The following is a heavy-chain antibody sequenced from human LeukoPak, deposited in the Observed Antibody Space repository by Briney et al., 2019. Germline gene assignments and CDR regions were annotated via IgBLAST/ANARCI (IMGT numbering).Heavy chain of an antibody. CDR2: ISYDGSNK. D-gene: IGHD3/OR15-3a*01. Sequence: GRSLRLSCAASGFTFSSYGMHGVRQAPGKGLEWVAVISYDGSNKYYADSVKGRFTISRDNSKNTLYLQMNSLRAEDTAVYYCAKDWTAGNWFDPWGQGTLVTVSS. J-gene: IGHJ5*02. V-gene: IGHV3-30*18. CDR3: AKDWTAGNWFDP. CDR1: GFTFSSYG.